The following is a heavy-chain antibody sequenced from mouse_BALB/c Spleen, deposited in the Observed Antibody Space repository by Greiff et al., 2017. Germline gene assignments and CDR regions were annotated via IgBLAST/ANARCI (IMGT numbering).Heavy chain of an antibody. V-gene: IGHV1S22*01. J-gene: IGHJ4*01. CDR3: TKGGLYYAMDY. CDR1: GYTFTSYW. Sequence: LQQPGSELVRPGASVKLSCKASGYTFTSYWMHWVKQRHGQGLEWIGNIYPGSGSTNYDEKFKSKGTLTVDTSSSTAYMQLSSLTSEDSAVYYCTKGGLYYAMDYWGQGTSVTVSS. CDR2: IYPGSGST. D-gene: IGHD2-4*01.